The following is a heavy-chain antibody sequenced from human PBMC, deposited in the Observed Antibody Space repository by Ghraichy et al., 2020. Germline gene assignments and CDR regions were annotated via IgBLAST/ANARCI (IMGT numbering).Heavy chain of an antibody. J-gene: IGHJ5*02. CDR3: VRERQLAEAANWFDP. V-gene: IGHV1-2*02. D-gene: IGHD6-19*01. CDR1: EYSFAGYY. Sequence: ASVKVSCKTSEYSFAGYYIHWVRQAPGQGLEWMGWMNPNSGDTTFAQTFQGRATMTRDTSISTAYMELNRLTSDDTAVYFCVRERQLAEAANWFDPWGQGTLVTVSS. CDR2: MNPNSGDT.